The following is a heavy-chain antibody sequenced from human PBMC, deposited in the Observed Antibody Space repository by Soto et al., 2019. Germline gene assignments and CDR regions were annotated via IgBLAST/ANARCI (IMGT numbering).Heavy chain of an antibody. CDR3: ATNYGSGSAHFDN. Sequence: QVQLVQSGAEVKKPGSSVKVSCTASGDTFNFYTISWVRQAPGQGLEWMGRIIPMLGMSNYAQNFQGRVTSIADKSTSTAYMELSSLRSEDTALYYCATNYGSGSAHFDNWGQGTLVTVSS. V-gene: IGHV1-69*02. CDR1: GDTFNFYT. D-gene: IGHD3-10*01. CDR2: IIPMLGMS. J-gene: IGHJ4*02.